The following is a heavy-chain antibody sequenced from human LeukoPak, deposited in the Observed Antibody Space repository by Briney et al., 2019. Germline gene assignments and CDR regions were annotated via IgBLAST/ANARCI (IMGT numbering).Heavy chain of an antibody. J-gene: IGHJ4*02. Sequence: ASVKVSCKASGYTFTGHYIHWVRQAPGQGLEWMGWINPNSGGTKYAQKFQGRVTMTRNTSISTAYMELSKLRSDDTAVYSCARDYGFYSGLYFFDYWGQGTLVTVSS. CDR3: ARDYGFYSGLYFFDY. CDR1: GYTFTGHY. V-gene: IGHV1-2*02. CDR2: INPNSGGT. D-gene: IGHD1-26*01.